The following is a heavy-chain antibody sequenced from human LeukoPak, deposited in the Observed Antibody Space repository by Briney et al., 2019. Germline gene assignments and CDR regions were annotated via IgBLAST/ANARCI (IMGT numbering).Heavy chain of an antibody. CDR2: ISSSSSYI. Sequence: GGSLRLSCAASGFTFSSYSMNWVRQAPGKGLEWVSSISSSSSYIYYADSVKGRFTISRDNAKNSLYLQMNSLRAEDTAVYYCARDLHDYGDYGVAFDIWGQGTMVTVSS. CDR1: GFTFSSYS. J-gene: IGHJ3*02. CDR3: ARDLHDYGDYGVAFDI. V-gene: IGHV3-21*01. D-gene: IGHD4-17*01.